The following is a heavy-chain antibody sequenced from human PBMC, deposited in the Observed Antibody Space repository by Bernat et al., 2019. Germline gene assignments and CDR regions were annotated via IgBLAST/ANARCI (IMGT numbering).Heavy chain of an antibody. Sequence: VQLLQSGGGLVQPGGSLRLSCAASGFTFNNYGMHWVRQVPGKGLEWVAVIWYDGNNKYYADSVKGRFTISRDNSKNTLYLQMNSLGAEDTAVYYSARLWSSWSLDYWGQGTLVTVSS. CDR1: GFTFNNYG. V-gene: IGHV3-33*01. CDR3: ARLWSSWSLDY. CDR2: IWYDGNNK. J-gene: IGHJ4*02. D-gene: IGHD6-13*01.